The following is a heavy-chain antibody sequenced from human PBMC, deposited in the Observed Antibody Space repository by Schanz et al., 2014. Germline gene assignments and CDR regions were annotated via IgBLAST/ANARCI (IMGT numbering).Heavy chain of an antibody. J-gene: IGHJ4*02. V-gene: IGHV4-59*08. Sequence: QVQLQESGPGLVKPSETLSLTCTVSGDSIGTYQWSWIRQPPGKGLEWIGYVYHSGVTTYKSSLKSRASIKVDPIKTQFPLNLNSVTAADTAVYYCARSTYDFWSAFDYWGQGILVAVSS. D-gene: IGHD3-3*01. CDR2: VYHSGVT. CDR1: GDSIGTYQ. CDR3: ARSTYDFWSAFDY.